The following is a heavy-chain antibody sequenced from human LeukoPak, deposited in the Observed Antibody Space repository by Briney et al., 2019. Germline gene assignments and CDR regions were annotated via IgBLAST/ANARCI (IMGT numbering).Heavy chain of an antibody. CDR3: ARQNVDTSMVGL. J-gene: IGHJ2*01. V-gene: IGHV4-30-4*02. CDR2: IYYSGST. D-gene: IGHD5-18*01. CDR1: GGSISSGDYY. Sequence: SETLSLTCTVSGGSISSGDYYWSWIRQPPGKGLEWIGYIYYSGSTYYNPSLKSRVTISVDTSKNQFSLKLSSVTAADTAVYYCARQNVDTSMVGLWGRGTLVTVSS.